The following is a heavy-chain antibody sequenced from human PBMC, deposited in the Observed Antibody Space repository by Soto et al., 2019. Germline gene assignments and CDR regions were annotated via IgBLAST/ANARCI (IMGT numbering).Heavy chain of an antibody. CDR1: GGSISSGDYY. CDR2: IYYSGST. D-gene: IGHD3-22*01. V-gene: IGHV4-30-4*01. J-gene: IGHJ4*02. CDR3: ARKWGDSGVYPPYFDY. Sequence: SETLSLTCTVSGGSISSGDYYWSWIRQPPGKGLEWIGYIYYSGSTYYNPSLKSRVTISVDTSKNQFSLKLSSVTAADTAVYYCARKWGDSGVYPPYFDYGGKGTLVTVSS.